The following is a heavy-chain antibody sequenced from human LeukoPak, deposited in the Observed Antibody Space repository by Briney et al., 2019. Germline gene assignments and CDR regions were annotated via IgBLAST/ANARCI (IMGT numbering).Heavy chain of an antibody. V-gene: IGHV1-2*02. J-gene: IGHJ4*02. Sequence: ASVKVSCKASGYTFTGYYMHWVRQAPGQGLEWMGWINPNSGGTNYAQRFQGRVTMTRDTSISTAYMELSRLRSDDTAVYYCARDLRGYMSSGGSGNWGQGTLVTVSS. CDR2: INPNSGGT. CDR3: ARDLRGYMSSGGSGN. CDR1: GYTFTGYY. D-gene: IGHD6-19*01.